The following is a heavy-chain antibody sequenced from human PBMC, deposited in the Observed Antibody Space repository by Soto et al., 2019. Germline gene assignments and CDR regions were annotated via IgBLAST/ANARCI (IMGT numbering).Heavy chain of an antibody. CDR2: IYPGDSDT. CDR1: GYSFASYW. V-gene: IGHV5-51*01. D-gene: IGHD3-22*01. J-gene: IGHJ4*02. CDR3: ATQGRHSSGYFDN. Sequence: GESLKISCKGSGYSFASYWIGWVRQMPGKGLERMGIIYPGDSDTTYSPSFQGQVTISVDKSLSTAYLQWSSLKASDTATYYCATQGRHSSGYFDNWGQGTAVTVSS.